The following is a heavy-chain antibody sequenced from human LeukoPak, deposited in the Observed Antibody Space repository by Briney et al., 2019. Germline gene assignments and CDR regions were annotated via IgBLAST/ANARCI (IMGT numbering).Heavy chain of an antibody. CDR1: GFTFNSYA. D-gene: IGHD3-3*01. J-gene: IGHJ3*02. CDR3: AKDGGVSRGAFDI. V-gene: IGHV3-23*01. CDR2: ISGTGGDT. Sequence: GGSLRLSCVASGFTFNSYAMSWVRQAPGKGLESVSTISGTGGDTFYADSVKGRFTISRDNSRNTLYLQMNSLRAEDTAVYYCAKDGGVSRGAFDIWGQGTMVTVSS.